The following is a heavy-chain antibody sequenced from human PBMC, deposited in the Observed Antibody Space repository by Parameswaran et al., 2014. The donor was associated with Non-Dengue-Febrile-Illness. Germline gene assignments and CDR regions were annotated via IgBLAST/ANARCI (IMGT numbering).Heavy chain of an antibody. J-gene: IGHJ6*02. CDR3: ARDEEGGMDV. V-gene: IGHV1-3*01. CDR2: INAGNGNT. Sequence: WVRQAPGQRLEWMGWINAGNGNTKYSQKFQGRVTITRDTSASTAYMELSSLRSEDTAVYYCARDEEGGMDVWGQGTTVTVSS.